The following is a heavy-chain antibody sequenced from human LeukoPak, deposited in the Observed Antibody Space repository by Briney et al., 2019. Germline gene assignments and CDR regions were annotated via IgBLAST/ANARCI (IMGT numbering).Heavy chain of an antibody. CDR3: ASSSYYGSGSYYYYYYMDV. V-gene: IGHV4-39*07. Sequence: SETLSLTCTVSGGSISSSSYYWGWIRQPPGTGLEWVGSIYYSGSTYYNPSLKSRVTISVDTSKNQFSLKLSSVTAADTAVYYCASSSYYGSGSYYYYYYMDVWGKGTTVTISS. CDR1: GGSISSSSYY. J-gene: IGHJ6*03. D-gene: IGHD3-10*01. CDR2: IYYSGST.